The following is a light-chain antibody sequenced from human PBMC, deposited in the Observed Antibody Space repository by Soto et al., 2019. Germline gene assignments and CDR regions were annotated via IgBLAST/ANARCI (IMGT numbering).Light chain of an antibody. Sequence: EIELTQSPGTLSLSPGESATLSCRVSQTTSPKYVAWYQQRRGLAPRLLVYAASTRATGVPGRFSGSGSGTDFTLTISRLEPEDFALYYCQQYGSSPPTFGQWTKVDI. CDR1: QTTSPKY. CDR3: QQYGSSPPT. V-gene: IGKV3-20*01. CDR2: AAS. J-gene: IGKJ1*01.